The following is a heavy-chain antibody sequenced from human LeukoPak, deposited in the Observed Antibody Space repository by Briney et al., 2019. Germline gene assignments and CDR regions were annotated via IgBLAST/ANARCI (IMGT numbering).Heavy chain of an antibody. V-gene: IGHV1-24*01. CDR1: GYTLTELS. D-gene: IGHD4-17*01. J-gene: IGHJ4*02. CDR2: FDPEDGET. CDR3: ATGDPYGDYAYFDY. Sequence: ASVKVSCKVSGYTLTELSMHWVRQAPGKGLEWMGGFDPEDGETIYAQKFQGRVTMTEDTSTDTAYMELSSLRSEDMAVYYCATGDPYGDYAYFDYWGQGTLVTVSS.